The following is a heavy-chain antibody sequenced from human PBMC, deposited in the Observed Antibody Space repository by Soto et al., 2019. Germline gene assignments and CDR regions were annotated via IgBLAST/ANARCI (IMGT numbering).Heavy chain of an antibody. CDR1: GVTFSSYA. V-gene: IGHV1-69*13. CDR2: IIPIFGTA. CDR3: ARGGRYGGKVWYYYGMDA. Sequence: SVKVSGKASGVTFSSYAISWVRQAPGQGLEWMGGIIPIFGTANYAQKFQGRVTITADESTSTAYMELSSLRSEDTAVYYCARGGRYGGKVWYYYGMDAWGQGTTVTVSS. D-gene: IGHD4-17*01. J-gene: IGHJ6*02.